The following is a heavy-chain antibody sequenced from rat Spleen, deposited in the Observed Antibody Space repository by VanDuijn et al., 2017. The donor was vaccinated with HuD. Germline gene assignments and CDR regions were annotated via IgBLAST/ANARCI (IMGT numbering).Heavy chain of an antibody. D-gene: IGHD4-3*01. CDR3: ARLGGLRNWFAY. V-gene: IGHV5S23*01. Sequence: EVRLVESGGGLVQPGRSLKLSCAASGFTFSDFDMAWVRQAPTKGLEWVASISTGGDDTYYRDSVKGRFTISSDDEESTLYLQMDSLRSEDTATYFCARLGGLRNWFAYWGQGTLVTVSS. CDR1: GFTFSDFD. CDR2: ISTGGDDT. J-gene: IGHJ3*01.